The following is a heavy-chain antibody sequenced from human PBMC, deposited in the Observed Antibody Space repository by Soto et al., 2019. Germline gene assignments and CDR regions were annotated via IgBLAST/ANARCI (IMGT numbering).Heavy chain of an antibody. V-gene: IGHV3-21*01. CDR1: GFTFSSYS. CDR2: ISSSSSYI. D-gene: IGHD2-2*01. CDR3: ARVVVVPAAIPWFDP. Sequence: GXSLRLSGAASGFTFSSYSINWVHQAPGKGLEWVSSISSSSSYIYYADSVKGRFTISRDNAKNSLYLQMNSLRAEDTAVYYCARVVVVPAAIPWFDPWGQGTLVTVS. J-gene: IGHJ5*02.